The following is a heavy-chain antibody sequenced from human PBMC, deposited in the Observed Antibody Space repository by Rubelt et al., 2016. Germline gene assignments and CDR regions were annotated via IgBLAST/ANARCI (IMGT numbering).Heavy chain of an antibody. J-gene: IGHJ4*02. D-gene: IGHD6-13*01. CDR1: GGSFSGYY. CDR3: ARERLSGGVSY. CDR2: INHSGST. Sequence: QVQLQQWGAGLLKPSETLSLTCAVYGGSFSGYYWSWIRQPPGKGLEWIGEINHSGSTNYNPSLRMRVTISVDTSKNQVSLRLGSVTAADTAVYYCARERLSGGVSYWGQGTLVTVSS. V-gene: IGHV4-34*01.